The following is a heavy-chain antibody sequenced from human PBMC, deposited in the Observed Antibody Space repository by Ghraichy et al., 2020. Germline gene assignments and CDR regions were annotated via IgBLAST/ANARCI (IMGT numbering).Heavy chain of an antibody. V-gene: IGHV6-1*01. D-gene: IGHD3-10*01. CDR1: GDSVSSNSAA. J-gene: IGHJ6*02. CDR3: ARDYWFGELIYYYGMDV. CDR2: TYYRSKWYN. Sequence: SQTLSLTCAISGDSVSSNSAAWNWIRQSPSRGLEWLGRTYYRSKWYNDYAVSVKSRITINPDTSKNQFSLQLNSVTPEDTAVYYCARDYWFGELIYYYGMDVWGQGTTVTVSS.